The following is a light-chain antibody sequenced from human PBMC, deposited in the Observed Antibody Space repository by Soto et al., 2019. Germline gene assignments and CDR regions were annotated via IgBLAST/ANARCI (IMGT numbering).Light chain of an antibody. CDR3: QSYDSSLSGPWV. CDR1: RSNIGAGYG. V-gene: IGLV1-40*01. J-gene: IGLJ3*02. CDR2: GNT. Sequence: QSGLTQPPAVSGAPGQRVTMSCTGSRSNIGAGYGVHWYQQLPGTSPKLLIYGNTNRHSGVPDRFSGSKSGPSASLAITGLQAEDEADYYCQSYDSSLSGPWVFGGGTKVTVL.